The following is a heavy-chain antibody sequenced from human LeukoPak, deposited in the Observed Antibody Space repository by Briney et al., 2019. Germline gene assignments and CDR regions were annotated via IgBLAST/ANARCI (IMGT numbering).Heavy chain of an antibody. V-gene: IGHV3-48*01. CDR1: RFTLSSYS. D-gene: IGHD2-2*01. CDR2: ISSSSSTI. J-gene: IGHJ4*02. Sequence: PGGSLRLSCAPSRFTLSSYSMNWVPQAPGKGLEWVSYISSSSSTIYYADSVKGRFTISRDNAKNSLYLQMNSLRAEDTAVYYCARLCSSTSCYGEGAFDYWGQGTLVTVSS. CDR3: ARLCSSTSCYGEGAFDY.